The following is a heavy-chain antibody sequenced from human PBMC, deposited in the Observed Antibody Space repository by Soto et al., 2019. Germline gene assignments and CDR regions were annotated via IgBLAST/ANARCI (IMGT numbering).Heavy chain of an antibody. CDR3: ARVMYSSSPGDYYYYYGMDV. V-gene: IGHV3-21*01. CDR1: GFTFSSYS. Sequence: SLRLSCAASGFTFSSYSMNWVRQAPGKGLEWVSSISSSSSYIYYADSVKGRFTISRDNAKNSLYLQMNSLRAEDTAVYYCARVMYSSSPGDYYYYYGMDVWGQGTTVTVSS. CDR2: ISSSSSYI. D-gene: IGHD6-6*01. J-gene: IGHJ6*02.